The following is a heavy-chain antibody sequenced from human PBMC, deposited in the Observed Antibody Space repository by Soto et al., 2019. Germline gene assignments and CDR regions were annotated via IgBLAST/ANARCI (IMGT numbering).Heavy chain of an antibody. V-gene: IGHV3-23*01. CDR2: ITASGEKL. CDR3: AKGTGGSRG. Sequence: PGGSLRLSCAASGFSLSSYAMTWVRQAPGKGLEWVSGITASGEKLYYADSVKGRFTVSRDNSKNTLYLQMNSLRAEDTAVYYCAKGTGGSRGWGQGTLVTVSS. J-gene: IGHJ4*02. CDR1: GFSLSSYA. D-gene: IGHD1-26*01.